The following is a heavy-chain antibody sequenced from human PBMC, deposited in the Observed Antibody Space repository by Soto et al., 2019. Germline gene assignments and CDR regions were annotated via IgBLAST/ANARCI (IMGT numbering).Heavy chain of an antibody. D-gene: IGHD3-16*02. CDR1: GFTFKNYD. CDR3: AKAGEETTRKYDYIWGSYRYRAYYFDY. Sequence: GGSLRLSCVASGFTFKNYDMRWVRQAPGKGLEWVSGISGSGASTYYADSVKGRFTISRDNSKNTLYLQMNSLRAEDTAVYYCAKAGEETTRKYDYIWGSYRYRAYYFDYWGQGTLVTVSS. V-gene: IGHV3-23*01. J-gene: IGHJ4*02. CDR2: ISGSGAST.